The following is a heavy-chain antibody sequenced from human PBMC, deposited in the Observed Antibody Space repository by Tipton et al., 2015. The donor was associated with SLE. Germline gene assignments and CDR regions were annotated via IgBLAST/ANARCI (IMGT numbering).Heavy chain of an antibody. Sequence: TLSLTCTVSGGSISSYYWSWIRQAPGKGLEWIGSIFYTGSTYYNPSLKSRVSFSIDTSKHQFSLKLNSVTAADTAVYYCARRHYSGPFDSWGQGTLVTVSS. CDR2: IFYTGST. CDR1: GGSISSYY. CDR3: ARRHYSGPFDS. J-gene: IGHJ4*02. V-gene: IGHV4-59*12. D-gene: IGHD5-12*01.